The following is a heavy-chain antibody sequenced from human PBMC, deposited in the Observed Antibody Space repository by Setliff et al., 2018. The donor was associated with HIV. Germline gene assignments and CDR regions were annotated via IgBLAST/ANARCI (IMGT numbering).Heavy chain of an antibody. J-gene: IGHJ3*02. D-gene: IGHD3-3*01. CDR1: GFSLSTSGVG. CDR2: IYWNDDK. Sequence: SGPTLVNPTQTLTLTCTFSGFSLSTSGVGVGWIRQPPGKALEWLALIYWNDDKRYSPSLKSRLTITKDTSKNQVVLTMTNMDPVDTATYYCAPTSPSRITIFGVVITPSAFDIWGQGTMVTVSS. V-gene: IGHV2-5*01. CDR3: APTSPSRITIFGVVITPSAFDI.